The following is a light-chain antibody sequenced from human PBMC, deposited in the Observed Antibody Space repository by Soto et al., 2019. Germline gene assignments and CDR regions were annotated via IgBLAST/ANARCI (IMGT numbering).Light chain of an antibody. CDR3: QQYGSSQYT. CDR2: GAS. CDR1: QSVNNNY. Sequence: EIVLTQSPGTLSLSPGERATLSCRASQSVNNNYLAWYQQKPGQAPSLLIYGASSRATGIQDRLSGSGSGADFTLTISRLEHEDFAVYYCQQYGSSQYTFGQGTKLEIK. J-gene: IGKJ2*01. V-gene: IGKV3-20*01.